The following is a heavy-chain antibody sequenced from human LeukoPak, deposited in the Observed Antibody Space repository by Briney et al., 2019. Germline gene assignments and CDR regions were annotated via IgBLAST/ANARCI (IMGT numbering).Heavy chain of an antibody. CDR3: AKASILPTRPPAILDY. J-gene: IGHJ4*02. D-gene: IGHD2-2*01. V-gene: IGHV3-30*02. Sequence: GGSLRLYCAVSGFTFSSYGMHWVRQAPAKGLDWVAFLRYDGSTKYYADSEKARFTISRAISKNTLYLQMNSPSAQGTAVCYCAKASILPTRPPAILDYSDQGSFLTVSS. CDR1: GFTFSSYG. CDR2: LRYDGSTK.